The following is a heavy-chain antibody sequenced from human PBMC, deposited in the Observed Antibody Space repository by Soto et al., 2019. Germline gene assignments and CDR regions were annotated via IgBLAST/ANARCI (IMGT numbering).Heavy chain of an antibody. J-gene: IGHJ1*01. V-gene: IGHV3-21*01. Sequence: GGSLRLSCAASGFTFSSYSMNWVRQAPGKGLEWVSSISSSSSYIYYADSVKGRFTISRDNAKNSLYLQMNSLRAEDTAVYYRAATYYYDSSGYYFEYFQHWGQGTLVTVSS. CDR1: GFTFSSYS. CDR3: AATYYYDSSGYYFEYFQH. D-gene: IGHD3-22*01. CDR2: ISSSSSYI.